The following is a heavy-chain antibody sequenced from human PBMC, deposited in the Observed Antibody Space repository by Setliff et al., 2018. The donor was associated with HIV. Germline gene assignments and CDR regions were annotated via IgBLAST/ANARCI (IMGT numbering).Heavy chain of an antibody. CDR2: INSNTGSP. CDR1: GYSLTSYS. V-gene: IGHV7-4-1*02. CDR3: ARVSDTGVDPQTHRDY. J-gene: IGHJ4*02. Sequence: ASVKVSCKASGYSLTSYSINWVRQVPGQGLEWMGCINSNTGSPTYAHGFTGRFVFSLDTSVSTAYLQISSLRAEDTAVYYCARVSDTGVDPQTHRDYWGQGTPVTVSS. D-gene: IGHD2-21*01.